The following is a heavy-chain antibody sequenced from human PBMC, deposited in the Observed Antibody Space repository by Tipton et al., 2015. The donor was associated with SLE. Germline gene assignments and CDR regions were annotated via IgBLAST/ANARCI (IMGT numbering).Heavy chain of an antibody. Sequence: TLSLTCAVYGGSFSGAYWTWIRQPPGKGLEWIGEIDHSGGTKNNPSPKSRVTISVDTSKNQFSLRLTSVTAEDTAVYYCARDPSIRGYYYAMDVWGQGTTVTVSS. J-gene: IGHJ6*02. CDR3: ARDPSIRGYYYAMDV. D-gene: IGHD3-10*01. CDR2: IDHSGGT. CDR1: GGSFSGAY. V-gene: IGHV4-34*01.